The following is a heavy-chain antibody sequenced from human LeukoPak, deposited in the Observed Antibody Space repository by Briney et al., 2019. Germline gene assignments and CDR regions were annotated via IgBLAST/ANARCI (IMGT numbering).Heavy chain of an antibody. CDR2: IYYSGST. D-gene: IGHD2-15*01. Sequence: SQTLSLTCTVSGGSISSGDYYWSWIRQPPGKGLEWIGYIYYSGSTYYNPSLKSRVTISVDTSKNQLSLKLSSVTAADTAVYYCARQRCSGGSCFFSDYFDYWGQGALVTVSS. CDR1: GGSISSGDYY. V-gene: IGHV4-30-4*08. CDR3: ARQRCSGGSCFFSDYFDY. J-gene: IGHJ4*02.